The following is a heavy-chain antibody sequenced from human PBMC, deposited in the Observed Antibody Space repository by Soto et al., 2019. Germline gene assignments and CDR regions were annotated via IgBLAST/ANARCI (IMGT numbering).Heavy chain of an antibody. Sequence: QAQLVESGGGLVEPGGSLRLSCAVSGFTSSDYYMTWIRQAPGKGLEWLAYIGKSDISRNYAASGAGRFIISRDIAKNTLHLQIYSLTANDTAVYYCARGDAYVDGDSGLDVWGQGTTVTVSS. D-gene: IGHD3-10*02. CDR1: GFTSSDYY. J-gene: IGHJ6*02. V-gene: IGHV3-11*06. CDR3: ARGDAYVDGDSGLDV. CDR2: IGKSDISR.